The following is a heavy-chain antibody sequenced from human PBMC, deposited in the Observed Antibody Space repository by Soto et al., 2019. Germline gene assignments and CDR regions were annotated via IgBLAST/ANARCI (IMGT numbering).Heavy chain of an antibody. CDR1: GYSFTSYW. CDR2: IYPGDSDT. V-gene: IGHV5-51*01. Sequence: RGESLKISCKGSGYSFTSYWIGWVRQMPGKGLEWMGIIYPGDSDTRYSPSFQGQVTISADKSISTAYLQWSSLKASDTAMYYCASRGIAVAGTFYGMDVWGQGTTVTVSS. CDR3: ASRGIAVAGTFYGMDV. J-gene: IGHJ6*02. D-gene: IGHD6-19*01.